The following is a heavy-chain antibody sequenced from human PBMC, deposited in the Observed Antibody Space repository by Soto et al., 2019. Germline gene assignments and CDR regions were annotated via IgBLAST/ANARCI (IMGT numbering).Heavy chain of an antibody. CDR2: IYYSGST. V-gene: IGHV4-59*08. CDR1: GGSISSYY. CDR3: ARTTYYDYIWGSYRVFDY. J-gene: IGHJ4*02. D-gene: IGHD3-16*02. Sequence: QVQLQESGPGLVKPSETLSLTCTVSGGSISSYYWSWIRQPPGKGLEWIGYIYYSGSTNYNPSLKSRVTISVDTSKNQFSLKLNSVTAADTAVYYCARTTYYDYIWGSYRVFDYWGQGTLVTVSS.